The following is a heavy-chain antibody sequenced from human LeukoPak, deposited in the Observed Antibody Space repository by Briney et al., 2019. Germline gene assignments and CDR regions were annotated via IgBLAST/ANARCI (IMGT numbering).Heavy chain of an antibody. V-gene: IGHV1-2*02. CDR1: GYTFTGYY. CDR3: AAQRTRNYFDY. J-gene: IGHJ4*02. CDR2: INPNSGST. Sequence: ASVKVSCKASGYTFTGYYMHWVRQAPGQGLEWMGWINPNSGSTKYAQKFQGRVTITRDTSISTAYMELSRLRSDDTAVYYCAAQRTRNYFDYSGQGTLVTVSS.